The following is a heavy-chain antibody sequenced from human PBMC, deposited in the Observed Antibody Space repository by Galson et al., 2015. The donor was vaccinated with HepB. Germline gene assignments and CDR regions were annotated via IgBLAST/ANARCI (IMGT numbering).Heavy chain of an antibody. CDR1: GFTFSSYS. V-gene: IGHV3-23*01. CDR2: ISGSGGST. CDR3: AKVKWEPLPFDY. Sequence: SLRLSCAASGFTFSSYSMSWVRQAPGKGLEWVSSISGSGGSTYYADSVKGRFTISRDSSKSTVYLQMNSLRAEDTAVYYCAKVKWEPLPFDYWGRGTLVTVSS. D-gene: IGHD1-26*01. J-gene: IGHJ4*02.